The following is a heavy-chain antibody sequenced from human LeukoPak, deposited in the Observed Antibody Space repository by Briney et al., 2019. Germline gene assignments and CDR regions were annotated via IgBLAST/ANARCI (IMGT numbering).Heavy chain of an antibody. V-gene: IGHV4-59*12. CDR3: ARRGGVFY. CDR1: AGSIGSYY. J-gene: IGHJ4*02. Sequence: SETLSLTCTVSAGSIGSYYWSWIRQPPGKGLEWIGYIYYTGSTNYNPSLKSRVTISVDTSKNQFSLKLSSVTAADTAVYYCARRGGVFYWGQGTLVTVSS. CDR2: IYYTGST.